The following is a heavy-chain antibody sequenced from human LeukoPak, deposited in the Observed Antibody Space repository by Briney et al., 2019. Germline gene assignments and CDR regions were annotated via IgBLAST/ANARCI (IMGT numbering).Heavy chain of an antibody. CDR2: INPNSGGT. V-gene: IGHV1-2*02. J-gene: IGHJ3*02. CDR3: ARDLTQYYYDSSGYFRGAFDI. Sequence: ASVKVSCKASGYTFTGCYMHWVRQAPGQGLEWMGWINPNSGGTNYAQKFQGRVTMTRDTSISTAYMELSRLRSDDTAVYYCARDLTQYYYDSSGYFRGAFDIWGQGTMVTVSS. D-gene: IGHD3-22*01. CDR1: GYTFTGCY.